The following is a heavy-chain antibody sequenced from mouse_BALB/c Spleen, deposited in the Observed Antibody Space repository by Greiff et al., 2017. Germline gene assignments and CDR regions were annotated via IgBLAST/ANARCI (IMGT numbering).Heavy chain of an antibody. D-gene: IGHD2-1*01. J-gene: IGHJ2*01. CDR3: ARHEGNYFFDY. CDR1: GFTFSSYY. CDR2: INSNGGST. V-gene: IGHV5-6-2*01. Sequence: EVQLVESGGGLVKLGGSLKLSCAASGFTFSSYYMSWVRQTPEKRLELVAAINSNGGSTYYPDTVKGRFTISRDNAKNTLYLQMSSLKSEDTALYYCARHEGNYFFDYWGQGTTRTVSS.